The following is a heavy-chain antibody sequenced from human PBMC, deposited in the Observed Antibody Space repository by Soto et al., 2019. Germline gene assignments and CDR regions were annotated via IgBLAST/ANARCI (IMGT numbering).Heavy chain of an antibody. CDR1: GGTFSSYT. D-gene: IGHD2-2*01. J-gene: IGHJ5*02. CDR3: ARDGADNVVVQAEGWFDP. V-gene: IGHV1-69*08. Sequence: QVQLVQSGAEVKKPGSSVKVSCKASGGTFSSYTISWVRQAPGQGLEWMGRIIPILGIANYAQKFQGRVTITADKSTSTAYMELSSLRSEDTAVYYCARDGADNVVVQAEGWFDPWGQGTLVTVSS. CDR2: IIPILGIA.